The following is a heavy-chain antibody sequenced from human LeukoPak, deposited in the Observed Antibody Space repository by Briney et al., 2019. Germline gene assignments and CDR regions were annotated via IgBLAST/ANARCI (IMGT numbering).Heavy chain of an antibody. V-gene: IGHV4-39*01. D-gene: IGHD6-13*01. CDR2: IYYSGST. Sequence: PSETLSLTCSVSGGSTSSSNYYWGWIRQPPGKGLEWIGSIYYSGSTYYNPSLKSRVTISIDASKIQFSLKVSSVTAADAAVYYCARHSRIAAAGTANWFDPWGQGTLVTVSS. J-gene: IGHJ5*02. CDR1: GGSTSSSNYY. CDR3: ARHSRIAAAGTANWFDP.